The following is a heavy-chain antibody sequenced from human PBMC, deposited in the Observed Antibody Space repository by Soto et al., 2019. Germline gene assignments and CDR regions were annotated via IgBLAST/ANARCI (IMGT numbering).Heavy chain of an antibody. J-gene: IGHJ6*02. CDR3: RVKVQAEDGMDV. CDR1: GGTFSSYA. D-gene: IGHD2-2*01. Sequence: GASVKVSCKASGGTFSSYAISWVRQAPGQGLEWMGGIIPIFGTANYAQKFQGRVTITADESTSTAYMELSSLRSEDTAVYYCRVKVQAEDGMDVWGQGTTVTVSS. V-gene: IGHV1-69*13. CDR2: IIPIFGTA.